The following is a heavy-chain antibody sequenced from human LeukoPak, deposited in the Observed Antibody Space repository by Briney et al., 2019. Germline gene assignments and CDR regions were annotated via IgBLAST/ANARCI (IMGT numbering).Heavy chain of an antibody. Sequence: SETLSLTCTLSGGSISSYYCSWIRQPPGKGLEWIGFIYYSGTTNYNPSLKSRVTISVDTSKNQFSLKLSSVTAADTAVYYCARGTYYYDSSGYSRRYYFDYWGQGTLVTVSS. D-gene: IGHD3-22*01. CDR1: GGSISSYY. J-gene: IGHJ4*02. V-gene: IGHV4-59*12. CDR3: ARGTYYYDSSGYSRRYYFDY. CDR2: IYYSGTT.